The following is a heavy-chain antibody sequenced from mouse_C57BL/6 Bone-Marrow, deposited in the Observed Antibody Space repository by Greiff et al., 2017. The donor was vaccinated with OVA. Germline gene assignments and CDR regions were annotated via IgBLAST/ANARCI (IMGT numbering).Heavy chain of an antibody. V-gene: IGHV1-76*01. CDR3: ARTEKVGGYYDN. Sequence: VQVVESGAELVRPGASVKLSCKASGYTFTDYYISWVKQRPGQGLEWIARIYPGSGNIYYNEKFKGKATLTADKSSSTAYMQLSSLTSDDSAVYFCARTEKVGGYYDNWVQGTTLTVSS. CDR1: GYTFTDYY. D-gene: IGHD1-1*01. J-gene: IGHJ2*01. CDR2: IYPGSGNI.